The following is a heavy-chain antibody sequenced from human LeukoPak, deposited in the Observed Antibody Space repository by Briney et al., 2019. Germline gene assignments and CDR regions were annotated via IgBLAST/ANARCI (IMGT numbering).Heavy chain of an antibody. CDR2: IKEDGSET. D-gene: IGHD6-13*01. J-gene: IGHJ4*02. CDR3: ARGRWVFDS. V-gene: IGHV3-7*01. CDR1: RFIFSNSW. Sequence: GGSLRLSCAASRFIFSNSWMSSVRQAPGKGLEWVANIKEDGSETRYVASVKGRFTISRDNAKSSLYLQMNSLRAEDTAVYYCARGRWVFDSWGQGTLVTVSS.